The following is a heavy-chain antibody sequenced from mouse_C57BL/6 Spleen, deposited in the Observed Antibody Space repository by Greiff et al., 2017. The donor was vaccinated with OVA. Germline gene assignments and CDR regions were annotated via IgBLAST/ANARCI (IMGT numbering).Heavy chain of an antibody. D-gene: IGHD1-1*01. CDR3: TRHYGSRGYAMDY. CDR1: GYTFTDYE. CDR2: IDPETGGT. Sequence: QVQLQQSGAELVRPGASVTLSCKASGYTFTDYEMHWVKQTPVHGLEWIGAIDPETGGTAYNQKFKGKAILTADKSSSTAYMELRSLTSEDSAVYYCTRHYGSRGYAMDYWGQGTSVTVSS. V-gene: IGHV1-15*01. J-gene: IGHJ4*01.